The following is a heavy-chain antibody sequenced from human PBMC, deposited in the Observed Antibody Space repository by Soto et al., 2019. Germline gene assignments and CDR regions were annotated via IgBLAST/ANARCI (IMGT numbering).Heavy chain of an antibody. J-gene: IGHJ4*02. CDR3: ASLYYYDSSGYFSFDY. D-gene: IGHD3-22*01. CDR1: GGSISSYY. Sequence: SETLSLTCTVSGGSISSYYWSWIRQPPGKGLEWIGYIYYSGSTNYNPSLKSRVTISVDTSKNQFSLKLSSVTAADTAVYYCASLYYYDSSGYFSFDYWGQGTLVTVSS. V-gene: IGHV4-59*08. CDR2: IYYSGST.